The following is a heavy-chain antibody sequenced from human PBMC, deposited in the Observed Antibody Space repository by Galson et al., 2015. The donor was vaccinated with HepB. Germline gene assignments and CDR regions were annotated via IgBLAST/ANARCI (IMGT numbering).Heavy chain of an antibody. Sequence: LRLSCAASGFTFRSYWMSWVRQAPGKGLEWVANIKQDGSEKYYVDSVKGRFTVSRDNAKNSLYLQMNSLRAEDTAVYYCARVGGGGVVIPYYYYGMDVWGQGTTVTVSS. CDR1: GFTFRSYW. D-gene: IGHD3-3*01. CDR2: IKQDGSEK. CDR3: ARVGGGGVVIPYYYYGMDV. V-gene: IGHV3-7*05. J-gene: IGHJ6*02.